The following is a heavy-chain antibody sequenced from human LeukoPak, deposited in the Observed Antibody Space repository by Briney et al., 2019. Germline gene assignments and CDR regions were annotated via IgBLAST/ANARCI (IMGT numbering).Heavy chain of an antibody. CDR2: TNPIFGTA. J-gene: IGHJ4*02. Sequence: ASVKVSCKASGGTFSSYAISWVRQAPGQGLECMGGTNPIFGTANYAQKFQGRVTITADKSTSTAYMELSSLRSEDTAVYYCARGTTVVKTDWGRRTLVTVSS. CDR1: GGTFSSYA. CDR3: ARGTTVVKTD. V-gene: IGHV1-69*06. D-gene: IGHD4-23*01.